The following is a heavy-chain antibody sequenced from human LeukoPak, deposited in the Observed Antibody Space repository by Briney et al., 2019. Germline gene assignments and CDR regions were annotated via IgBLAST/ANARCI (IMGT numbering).Heavy chain of an antibody. D-gene: IGHD1-26*01. CDR2: ISSSARSA. J-gene: IGHJ4*02. Sequence: GGSLRLSCEVSGFTFSDYAMNWVRQSPGKGLEWVSSISSSARSAVYGDSVRGRFTVSRVNAENTLYLQMNSLRAEDTAVYYCAKLPDTPYYFDYWGQGTLVTVSS. V-gene: IGHV3-23*01. CDR3: AKLPDTPYYFDY. CDR1: GFTFSDYA.